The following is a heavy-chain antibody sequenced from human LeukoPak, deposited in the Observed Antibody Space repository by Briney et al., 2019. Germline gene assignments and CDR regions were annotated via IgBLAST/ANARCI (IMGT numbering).Heavy chain of an antibody. CDR3: ARDQRILDF. J-gene: IGHJ4*02. CDR1: GFTFSEYY. D-gene: IGHD6-25*01. CDR2: ISSSGINI. V-gene: IGHV3-11*01. Sequence: GSLRLSCAASGFTFSEYYMSWIRQAPGKGLEWVSYISSSGINIYYADSVKGRFTISRDNAKNSLYLQMNSLRAEDTAVYYCARDQRILDFWGQGTLVTVSS.